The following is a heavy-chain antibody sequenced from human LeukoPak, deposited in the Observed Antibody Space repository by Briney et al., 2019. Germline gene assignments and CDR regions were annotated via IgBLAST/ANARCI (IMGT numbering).Heavy chain of an antibody. V-gene: IGHV1-46*01. CDR3: ARGSIAAAGTGDWFDP. J-gene: IGHJ5*02. CDR1: GYTFTSYY. Sequence: ASVKVSCKASGYTFTSYYMHWVRQAPGQGLEWMGIINPSGGSTSYAQKFQGRVTMTRDTSPRTVYMELSSLRSEDTAVYYCARGSIAAAGTGDWFDPWGQGTLVTVSS. CDR2: INPSGGST. D-gene: IGHD6-13*01.